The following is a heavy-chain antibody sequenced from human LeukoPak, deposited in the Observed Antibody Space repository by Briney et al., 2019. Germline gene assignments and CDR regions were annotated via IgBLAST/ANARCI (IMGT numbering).Heavy chain of an antibody. CDR1: GFTFSSYS. D-gene: IGHD5-18*01. CDR3: AKDSIGYSYGTGY. V-gene: IGHV3-21*01. J-gene: IGHJ4*02. Sequence: PGGSLRLSCAASGFTFSSYSMNWVRQAPGKGLEWVSSISSSSSYIYYADSVKGRFTTSRDNAKNSLYLQMNSLRAEDTAVYYCAKDSIGYSYGTGYWGQGTLVTVSS. CDR2: ISSSSSYI.